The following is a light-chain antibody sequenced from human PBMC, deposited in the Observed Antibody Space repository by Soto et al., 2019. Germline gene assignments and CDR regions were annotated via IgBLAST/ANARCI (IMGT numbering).Light chain of an antibody. J-gene: IGLJ1*01. Sequence: QSALTQPASVSGSPGQSITISCTGTSSDVGGYDYVSWYQQHPGKAPKLMIYEVSNRPSGVSNRFSGSKSGNTASLTISGLLAEDEADYFCSSYPSSSPYVFGTGTQVTVL. CDR2: EVS. CDR1: SSDVGGYDY. CDR3: SSYPSSSPYV. V-gene: IGLV2-14*01.